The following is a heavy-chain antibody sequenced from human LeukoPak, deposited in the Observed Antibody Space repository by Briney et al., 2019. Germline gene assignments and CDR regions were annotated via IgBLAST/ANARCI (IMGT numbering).Heavy chain of an antibody. Sequence: ASVKVSCKASGYTCSGYYLHWVRQAPGQGLQWVGWINPNSGDTHYAQMFQGRVTMTRDTSINTAYMELRRVRSDDTAVYYCAKSAQYSSAWFTGSFDYWGQGTLVTVSS. CDR2: INPNSGDT. CDR3: AKSAQYSSAWFTGSFDY. D-gene: IGHD6-13*01. CDR1: GYTCSGYY. V-gene: IGHV1-2*02. J-gene: IGHJ4*02.